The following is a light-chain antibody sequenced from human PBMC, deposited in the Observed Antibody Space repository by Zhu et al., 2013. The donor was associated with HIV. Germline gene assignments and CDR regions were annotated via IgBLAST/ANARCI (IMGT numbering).Light chain of an antibody. J-gene: IGLJ1*01. Sequence: QSALTQPASVSGSPGQSITISCTGTTSDVGDYNYVSWYQHHPGQAPKLMIYEVSNRPSGVSNRFSGSASGNTATLSIINVEAGDEADYYCQVWDGTSDHFGGGTILTVL. CDR1: TSDVGDYNY. CDR3: QVWDGTSDH. V-gene: IGLV2-14*01. CDR2: EVS.